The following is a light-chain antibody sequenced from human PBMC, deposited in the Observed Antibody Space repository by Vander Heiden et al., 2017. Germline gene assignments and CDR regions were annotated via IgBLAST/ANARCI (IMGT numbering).Light chain of an antibody. CDR1: SNDIRSYNL. J-gene: IGLJ2*01. Sequence: SAPSRAAAESGAPGQSITISCTGTSNDIRSYNLVSWYQQHPGEAPKLIIYEVTKRPLGVSSRFSGSKSGNTASLTISGLQAEDEAHYHCCSYAGSRTVVFGGGTSLTVL. V-gene: IGLV2-23*02. CDR2: EVT. CDR3: CSYAGSRTVV.